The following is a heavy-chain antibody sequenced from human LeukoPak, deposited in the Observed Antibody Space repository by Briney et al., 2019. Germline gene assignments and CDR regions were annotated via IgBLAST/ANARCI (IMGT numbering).Heavy chain of an antibody. CDR3: ARVDLGYSNYGWYYYYMDV. V-gene: IGHV1-69*05. D-gene: IGHD4-11*01. CDR2: IIPIFGTA. J-gene: IGHJ6*03. Sequence: SVKVSCKASGGTFSSYVISWVRQAPGQGLEWMGGIIPIFGTANYAQKFQGRVTITTDESTSTAYMELSSLRSEDTAVYYCARVDLGYSNYGWYYYYMDVWGKGTTVTVSS. CDR1: GGTFSSYV.